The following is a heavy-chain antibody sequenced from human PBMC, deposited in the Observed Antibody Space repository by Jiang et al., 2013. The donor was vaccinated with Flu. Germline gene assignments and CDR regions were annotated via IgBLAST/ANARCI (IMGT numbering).Heavy chain of an antibody. CDR3: ARARREVGIVVVNYYYYGMDV. CDR2: IIPIFGTA. V-gene: IGHV1-69*01. CDR1: GGTFSSYA. Sequence: KVSCKASGGTFSSYAISWVRQAPGQGLEWMGGIIPIFGTANYAQKFQGRVTITADESTSTAYMELSSLRSEDTAVYYCARARREVGIVVVNYYYYGMDVWGQGTTVTVSS. J-gene: IGHJ6*02. D-gene: IGHD3-22*01.